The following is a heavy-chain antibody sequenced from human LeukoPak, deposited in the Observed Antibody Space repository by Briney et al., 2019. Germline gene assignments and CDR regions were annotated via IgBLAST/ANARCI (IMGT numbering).Heavy chain of an antibody. V-gene: IGHV3-15*01. D-gene: IGHD6-13*01. CDR1: GFTFSNAW. Sequence: GGSLTLSCAASGFTFSNAWMSWVRQAQGQGLEWVGRIISKTDGGTTDYAAPVKGRFTISRDDSKNTLYLQMNSLKTEDTAVYYCTTHREETAAGLFDYWGQGTLVTVSS. CDR2: IISKTDGGTT. J-gene: IGHJ4*02. CDR3: TTHREETAAGLFDY.